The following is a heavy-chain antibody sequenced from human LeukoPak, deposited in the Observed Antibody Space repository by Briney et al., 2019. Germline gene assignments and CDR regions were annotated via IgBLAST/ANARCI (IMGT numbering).Heavy chain of an antibody. V-gene: IGHV3-74*01. CDR1: GFTFSNYW. CDR3: ASLLRG. D-gene: IGHD3-16*02. J-gene: IGHJ4*02. Sequence: PGGSLRLSCAASGFTFSNYWMHWVRQVPGKGLVWVSRINSDGTFTTYADSVKGRVTISRDNTRNTLYLQMNSLRAEDTAVYYCASLLRGWGQGTLVTVSS. CDR2: INSDGTFT.